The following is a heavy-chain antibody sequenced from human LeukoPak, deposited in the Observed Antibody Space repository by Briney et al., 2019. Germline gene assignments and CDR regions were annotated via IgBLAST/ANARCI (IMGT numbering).Heavy chain of an antibody. CDR2: INHSGST. CDR1: GGSFSGYY. D-gene: IGHD5-12*01. J-gene: IGHJ4*02. CDR3: ARTAPGLRLDYFDY. Sequence: KPSETLSLTCAVYGGSFSGYYWSWIRQPPGKGLEWIGEINHSGSTNYNPSLKSRVTISVDTSKNQFSLKLSSVTAADTAVYYCARTAPGLRLDYFDYWGQGTLVTVSS. V-gene: IGHV4-34*01.